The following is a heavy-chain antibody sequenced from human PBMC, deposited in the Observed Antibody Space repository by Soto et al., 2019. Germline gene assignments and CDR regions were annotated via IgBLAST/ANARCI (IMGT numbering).Heavy chain of an antibody. CDR2: ISSNGGST. J-gene: IGHJ3*02. V-gene: IGHV3-64*01. CDR3: ARDPGYCSGGSCYAFDI. Sequence: GGSLRLSCAASGFTFSSYAMHWVRQAPGKGLEYVSAISSNGGSTYYANSVKGRFTISRDNSKNTLYLQMGSLRAEDMAVYVCARDPGYCSGGSCYAFDIWGQGTMVTVSS. D-gene: IGHD2-15*01. CDR1: GFTFSSYA.